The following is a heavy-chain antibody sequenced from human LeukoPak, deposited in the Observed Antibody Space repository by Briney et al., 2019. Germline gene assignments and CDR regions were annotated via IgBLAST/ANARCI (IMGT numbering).Heavy chain of an antibody. CDR1: GYTFTSYY. J-gene: IGHJ4*02. CDR3: AREANYYDSSGYHFDY. Sequence: ASVKVSCKASGYTFTSYYMHWVRQAPGQGLEWMGWINPNSGGTNYAQKFQGRVTVTRDTSISTAYMELSRLRSDDTAVYYCAREANYYDSSGYHFDYWGQGTLVTVSS. D-gene: IGHD3-22*01. V-gene: IGHV1-2*02. CDR2: INPNSGGT.